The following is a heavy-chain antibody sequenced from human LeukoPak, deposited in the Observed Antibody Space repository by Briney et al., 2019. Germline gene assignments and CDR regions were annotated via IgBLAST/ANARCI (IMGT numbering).Heavy chain of an antibody. Sequence: GGSLRLSCAASGFTFSIYAMSWVRQAPGKGLEWVSAISGSGGSTYYADSVKGRFTISRDNSKNTLYLQMNSLRAEDTAVYYCAKGLVWGRLGSGESFDCWGQGTLVTVSS. V-gene: IGHV3-23*01. CDR2: ISGSGGST. CDR3: AKGLVWGRLGSGESFDC. CDR1: GFTFSIYA. J-gene: IGHJ4*02. D-gene: IGHD3-10*01.